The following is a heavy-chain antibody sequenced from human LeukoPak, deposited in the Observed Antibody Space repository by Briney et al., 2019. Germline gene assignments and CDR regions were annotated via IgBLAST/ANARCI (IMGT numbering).Heavy chain of an antibody. D-gene: IGHD5-24*01. V-gene: IGHV3-33*01. CDR1: GFIFSSYG. J-gene: IGHJ4*02. Sequence: GRSLRLSCAASGFIFSSYGMHWVRQAPGKGLEWVAVIWYDGSNKHFVDSVKGRFTISRDNAKNSLYLQMNSLRAEDTAVYYCARDRRDGYKYYFDYWGQGTLVTVSS. CDR2: IWYDGSNK. CDR3: ARDRRDGYKYYFDY.